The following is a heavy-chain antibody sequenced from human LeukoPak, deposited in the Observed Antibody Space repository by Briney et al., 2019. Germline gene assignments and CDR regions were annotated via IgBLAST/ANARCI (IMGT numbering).Heavy chain of an antibody. CDR3: ARHRGPTWDSSSFEY. Sequence: GRSLRLSCAGSGFTFDDYAMHWVRQAPGKGLEWVSGFTWNSGIIGYADSVRGRFTISRDNAENSLFLQMNSLRAEDTALYYCARHRGPTWDSSSFEYWGQGTLVTVSS. D-gene: IGHD1-26*01. V-gene: IGHV3-9*01. CDR2: FTWNSGII. CDR1: GFTFDDYA. J-gene: IGHJ4*02.